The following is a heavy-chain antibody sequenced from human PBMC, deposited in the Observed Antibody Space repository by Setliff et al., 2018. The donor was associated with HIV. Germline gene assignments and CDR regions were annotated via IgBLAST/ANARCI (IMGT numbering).Heavy chain of an antibody. D-gene: IGHD3-10*01. CDR2: IYTSGNT. V-gene: IGHV4-4*07. CDR1: GVSISNYY. Sequence: PSETLSLTCTVSGVSISNYYWSWIRQPAGKGLEWIGRIYTSGNTNYNPSLKSRVTMSVDTSKKQFSLKLTSVTAADTAVYYCAGHFYYSGSGIWAGLDSRGQGTLVTVSS. CDR3: AGHFYYSGSGIWAGLDS. J-gene: IGHJ4*02.